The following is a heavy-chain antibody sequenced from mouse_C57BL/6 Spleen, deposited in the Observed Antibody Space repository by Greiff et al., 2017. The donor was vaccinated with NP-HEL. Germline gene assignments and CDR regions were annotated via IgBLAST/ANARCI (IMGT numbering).Heavy chain of an antibody. D-gene: IGHD2-2*01. Sequence: EVQLQQSGPELVKPGASVKMSCKASGYTFTDYNMHWVKQSHGKSLEWIGYINPNNGGISYNQKFKGKATLTVNKSSSTAYMELLTLTSEESAVHYCARGGLTNWYFDVWGTGTTVTVSS. CDR2: INPNNGGI. J-gene: IGHJ1*03. CDR1: GYTFTDYN. V-gene: IGHV1-22*01. CDR3: ARGGLTNWYFDV.